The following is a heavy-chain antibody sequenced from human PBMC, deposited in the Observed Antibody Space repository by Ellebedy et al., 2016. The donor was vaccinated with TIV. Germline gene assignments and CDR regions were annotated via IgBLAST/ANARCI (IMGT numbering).Heavy chain of an antibody. Sequence: SETLSLTCAISGDSVSSNRAAWNWIRQSPSRGLEWLGRTYYRSKWNTDYAVSVNSRITINADTSKNHISLQLNSVTPEDTAMYYCAGRGTAGTGFTYWGQGTLVTVSS. V-gene: IGHV6-1*01. CDR3: AGRGTAGTGFTY. D-gene: IGHD3/OR15-3a*01. CDR2: TYYRSKWNT. J-gene: IGHJ4*02. CDR1: GDSVSSNRAA.